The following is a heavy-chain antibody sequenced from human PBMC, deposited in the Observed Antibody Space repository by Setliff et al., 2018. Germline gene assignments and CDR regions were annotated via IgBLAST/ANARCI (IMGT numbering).Heavy chain of an antibody. CDR3: ARATRDSDGWYYEYRWFDP. D-gene: IGHD6-19*01. Sequence: ASVKVSCKASGYTFTGYYTHWVRQAPGQGLEWMGRINPNTGGTNSAQKFQGRVTMTTDTSISTAYMELSRLTCDDTAVYYCARATRDSDGWYYEYRWFDPWDQGTLVTVSS. V-gene: IGHV1-2*06. CDR2: INPNTGGT. CDR1: GYTFTGYY. J-gene: IGHJ5*02.